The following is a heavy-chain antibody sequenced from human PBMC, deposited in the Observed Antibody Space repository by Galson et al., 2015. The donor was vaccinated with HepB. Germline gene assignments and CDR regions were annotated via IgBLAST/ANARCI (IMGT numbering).Heavy chain of an antibody. J-gene: IGHJ4*02. V-gene: IGHV3-30-3*01. CDR2: ISYDGSNK. D-gene: IGHD3-10*01. CDR1: GFTFSSYA. Sequence: SLRLSCAASGFTFSSYAMHWVRQAPGKGLEWVAVISYDGSNKYYADSVKGRFTISRDNSKNTLYLQMNSLRAEDSAVYYCARSMVRGSRPGSFDYWGQGTLVTVSS. CDR3: ARSMVRGSRPGSFDY.